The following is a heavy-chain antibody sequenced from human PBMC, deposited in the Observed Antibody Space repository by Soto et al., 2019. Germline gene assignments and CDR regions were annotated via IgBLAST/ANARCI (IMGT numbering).Heavy chain of an antibody. CDR2: IWYDGSNK. Sequence: QVQLVESGGGVVQPGRSLRLSCAASGFTFSSYGMHWVRQAPGKGLEWVAVIWYDGSNKYYADSVKGRFTISRDNSKNTLYLQMNSLRAEDTAVYYCARALRYQQQLVLGVWGQGTLVTVSS. D-gene: IGHD6-13*01. CDR1: GFTFSSYG. V-gene: IGHV3-33*01. CDR3: ARALRYQQQLVLGV. J-gene: IGHJ4*02.